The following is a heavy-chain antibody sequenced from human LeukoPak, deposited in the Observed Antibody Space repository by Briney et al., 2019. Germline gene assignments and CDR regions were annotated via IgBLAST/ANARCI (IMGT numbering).Heavy chain of an antibody. Sequence: SETLSLTCTVSGGSISSRGYYWGWIRQPPGMGLEWIGSIYYTGRTYYNPSLKSRVTISVDTSKNQFSLKLSSVTAADTAVYYCTRSFRDSPVDPWGQGTLVTVSS. CDR3: TRSFRDSPVDP. J-gene: IGHJ5*02. D-gene: IGHD1-14*01. V-gene: IGHV4-39*01. CDR1: GGSISSRGYY. CDR2: IYYTGRT.